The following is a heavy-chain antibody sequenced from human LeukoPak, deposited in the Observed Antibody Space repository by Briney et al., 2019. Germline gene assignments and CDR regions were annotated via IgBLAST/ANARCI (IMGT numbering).Heavy chain of an antibody. D-gene: IGHD3-22*01. CDR2: IYPGDSDT. Sequence: PGESLKISCKASGYSFATYWIGWGRQMPGKGLEWMGIIYPGDSDTRYSPSFQGHVTISADKSISTAYLQWSSLKASDTAMYYCARGKSYDSSGYYSNWGQGTPVTVSS. CDR1: GYSFATYW. J-gene: IGHJ4*02. CDR3: ARGKSYDSSGYYSN. V-gene: IGHV5-51*01.